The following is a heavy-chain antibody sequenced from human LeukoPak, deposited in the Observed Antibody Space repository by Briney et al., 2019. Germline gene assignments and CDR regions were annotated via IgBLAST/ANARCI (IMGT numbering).Heavy chain of an antibody. D-gene: IGHD7-27*01. V-gene: IGHV3-23*01. Sequence: PGGSLRLSCAASGFTFSSYAMNWVRQAPGKGLEWVSTISGSTENTYYADSVKGRFTVSRDDSKNTLYLQMNSLRAEDTAVYYCAKDGGLWVSGHWGDSWGRGTLVTVSS. CDR2: ISGSTENT. CDR1: GFTFSSYA. J-gene: IGHJ4*02. CDR3: AKDGGLWVSGHWGDS.